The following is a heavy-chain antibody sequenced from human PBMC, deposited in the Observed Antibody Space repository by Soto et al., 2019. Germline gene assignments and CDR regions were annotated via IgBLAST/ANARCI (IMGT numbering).Heavy chain of an antibody. D-gene: IGHD2-21*02. CDR2: IYYSGGT. J-gene: IGHJ5*02. CDR1: GGSISSYY. V-gene: IGHV4-59*01. Sequence: PSETLSLTCTVSGGSISSYYWSWIRQPPGKGLELIGYIYYSGGTNYNPSLKSRVTISVDTSKNQFSLKLSSVTAADTAVYYCARDDSNWFDPWGQGTLVTLL. CDR3: ARDDSNWFDP.